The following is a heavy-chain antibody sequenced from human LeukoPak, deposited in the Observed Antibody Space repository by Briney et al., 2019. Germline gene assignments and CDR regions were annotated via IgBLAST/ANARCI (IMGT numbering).Heavy chain of an antibody. V-gene: IGHV4-38-2*01. CDR1: GYSISSGDY. Sequence: PSETLSLTCAVSGYSISSGDYWAWIRQPPGKGLEWIGSIYHSGSTYYNPSLKSRVTISVDTSKNQFSLKLSSVTAADTAVYFCARGGYYYCMDVWGKGTTVTVSS. CDR3: ARGGYYYCMDV. J-gene: IGHJ6*03. D-gene: IGHD3-16*01. CDR2: IYHSGST.